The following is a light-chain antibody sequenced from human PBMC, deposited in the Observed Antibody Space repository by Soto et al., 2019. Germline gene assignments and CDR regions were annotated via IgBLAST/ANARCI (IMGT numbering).Light chain of an antibody. CDR3: QQYGSSPLFT. V-gene: IGKV3-20*01. CDR2: GAS. Sequence: EIVLTQSPGTLSLSPGERATLSCRASQSVSSSYLAWYQQKPGQAPRLPIYGASSRATGIPDRFSGSGSGTDFTLTISRLEPEDFAVYYCQQYGSSPLFTFGPGTKMDIK. J-gene: IGKJ3*01. CDR1: QSVSSSY.